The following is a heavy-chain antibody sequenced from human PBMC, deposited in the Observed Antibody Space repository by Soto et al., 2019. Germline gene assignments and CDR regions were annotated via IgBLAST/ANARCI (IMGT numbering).Heavy chain of an antibody. D-gene: IGHD5-12*01. V-gene: IGHV4-61*01. CDR1: GGSVRSGSYY. CDR2: IYQSGTT. CDR3: ARPARQDTVAGDY. Sequence: SSETLSLTCSVSGGSVRSGSYYWTWIRQPPGKGLEWIGYIYQSGTTNYNPSLKSRVTISLDTSKNQFSLKLSSVTAADTAVYYCARPARQDTVAGDYWGQGTLVTVSS. J-gene: IGHJ4*02.